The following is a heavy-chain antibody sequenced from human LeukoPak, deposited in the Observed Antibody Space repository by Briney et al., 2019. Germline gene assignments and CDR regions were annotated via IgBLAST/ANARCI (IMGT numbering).Heavy chain of an antibody. D-gene: IGHD1-26*01. V-gene: IGHV1-24*01. J-gene: IGHJ3*02. CDR3: ARLDITVGAFDI. CDR2: FDPEDGET. Sequence: GASVKVSCKVSGYTLTELSMHWVRQAPGKGLEWMGGFDPEDGETIYAQKFQGRVTMTRDTSISTAYMELSRLRSDDTAVYYCARLDITVGAFDIWGQGTMVTVSS. CDR1: GYTLTELS.